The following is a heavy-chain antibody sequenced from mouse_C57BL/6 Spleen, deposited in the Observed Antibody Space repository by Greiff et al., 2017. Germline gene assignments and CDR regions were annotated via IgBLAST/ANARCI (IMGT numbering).Heavy chain of an antibody. D-gene: IGHD4-1*01. J-gene: IGHJ1*03. CDR1: GFSLTSYG. V-gene: IGHV2-5*01. CDR3: AKPSNWARGYFDV. Sequence: QVQLKESGPGLVQPSQSLSITCTVSGFSLTSYGVHWVRQSPGKGLEWLGVIWRGGSTDYNAAFMSRLSITKDNSKSQVFFKMNSLQADDTAIYYCAKPSNWARGYFDVWGTGTTVTVSS. CDR2: IWRGGST.